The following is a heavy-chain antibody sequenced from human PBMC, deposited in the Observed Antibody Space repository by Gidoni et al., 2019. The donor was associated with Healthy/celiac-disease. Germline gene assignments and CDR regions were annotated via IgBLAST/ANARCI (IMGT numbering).Heavy chain of an antibody. CDR2: IYYSGST. CDR1: GGSISSYY. D-gene: IGHD1-26*01. Sequence: QVQLQESGPGLVKPSETLSLTCTVPGGSISSYYWSWIRQPPGKGLEWIGYIYYSGSTNYNPSLKSRVTISVDTSKNQFSLKLSAVTAADTAVYYCVSGSYFPYFDYWGQGTLVTVSS. CDR3: VSGSYFPYFDY. V-gene: IGHV4-59*01. J-gene: IGHJ4*02.